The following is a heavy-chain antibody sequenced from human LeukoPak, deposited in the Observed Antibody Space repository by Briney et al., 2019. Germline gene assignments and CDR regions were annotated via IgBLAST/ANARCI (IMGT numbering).Heavy chain of an antibody. Sequence: GGSLRLSCAASGFTFSSYWMSWVRQAPGKGLEWVANIKQDGSEKYYVDSVKGRFTISRDNAKNSLYLQMNSLRAEDTAVYYCARVSHSSSWYMRSTYYYYYMDVWGKGTTVTVSS. CDR3: ARVSHSSSWYMRSTYYYYYMDV. D-gene: IGHD6-13*01. CDR1: GFTFSSYW. J-gene: IGHJ6*03. V-gene: IGHV3-7*01. CDR2: IKQDGSEK.